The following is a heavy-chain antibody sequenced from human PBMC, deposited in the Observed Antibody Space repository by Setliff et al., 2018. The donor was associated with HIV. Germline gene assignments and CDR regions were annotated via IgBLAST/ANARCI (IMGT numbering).Heavy chain of an antibody. V-gene: IGHV4-59*01. CDR2: FYYGGST. CDR1: GDSIGTYY. D-gene: IGHD7-27*01. CDR3: ARARLLGGFLS. J-gene: IGHJ5*02. Sequence: ETLSLTCSVSGDSIGTYYWNWIRQTPGKRLEWIGFFYYGGSTDYNPALKNRVAISVDTSRNRGSLKMTSVTAADTAVYYCARARLLGGFLSWGRGALVTVSS.